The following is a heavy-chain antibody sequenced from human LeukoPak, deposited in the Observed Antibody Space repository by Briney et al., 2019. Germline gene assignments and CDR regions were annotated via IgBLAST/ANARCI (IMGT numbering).Heavy chain of an antibody. CDR1: GYTFTSYY. CDR3: ARGRSAYYYDSSGSDAFDI. J-gene: IGHJ3*02. Sequence: GASVKVSCKASGYTFTSYYMHWVRQAPGQGLEWMGLINPSGGSTSYAQKFQGRVTMTRDMSTSTVYMELSSLRSEDTAVYYCARGRSAYYYDSSGSDAFDIWGQGTMVTVSS. CDR2: INPSGGST. D-gene: IGHD3-22*01. V-gene: IGHV1-46*01.